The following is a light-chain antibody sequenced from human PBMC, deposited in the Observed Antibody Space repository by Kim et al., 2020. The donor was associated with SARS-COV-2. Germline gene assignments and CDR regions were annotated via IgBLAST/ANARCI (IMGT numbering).Light chain of an antibody. V-gene: IGKV1-17*02. CDR1: QAIGND. Sequence: GDRVTIPCRASQAIGNDLGWYQQRPGKAPNRLIYGASTLQSDVPSRFSGSGSGTEFTLTFNNLRPDDFATYYCLQHNTSPWSFGQGTKVDIK. J-gene: IGKJ1*01. CDR3: LQHNTSPWS. CDR2: GAS.